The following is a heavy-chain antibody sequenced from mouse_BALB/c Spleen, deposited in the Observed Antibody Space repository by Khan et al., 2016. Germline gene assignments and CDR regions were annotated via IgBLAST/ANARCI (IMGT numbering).Heavy chain of an antibody. CDR2: IYPGNSDT. J-gene: IGHJ4*01. V-gene: IGHV1-5*01. CDR1: GYTFTSYW. D-gene: IGHD2-1*01. CDR3: TRWGGNYPPYAMDY. Sequence: VQLKQSGTVLARPGASVKMSCKASGYTFTSYWMHWVKQRPGQGLEWIGAIYPGNSDTSYNQKFKGKAKLTAVTSTSTAYMELSSLTNEDSAVYYCTRWGGNYPPYAMDYWGQGTSVTGSS.